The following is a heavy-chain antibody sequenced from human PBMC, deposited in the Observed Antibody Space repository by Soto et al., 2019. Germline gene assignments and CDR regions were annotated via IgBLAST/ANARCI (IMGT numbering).Heavy chain of an antibody. J-gene: IGHJ4*02. CDR2: IIPILGIA. CDR1: GGTFSSYT. V-gene: IGHV1-69*04. D-gene: IGHD6-6*01. CDR3: AREGYSSSCFFY. Sequence: SVKVSCKASGGTFSSYTISWVRQAPGQGLEWMGRIIPILGIANYAQKFQGRVTITADKSTCTAYMELSSLRSEDTAVYYCAREGYSSSCFFYWGQGTLVTVSS.